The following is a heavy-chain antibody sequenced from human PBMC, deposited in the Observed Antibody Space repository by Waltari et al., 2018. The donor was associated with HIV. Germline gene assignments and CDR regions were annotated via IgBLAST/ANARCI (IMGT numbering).Heavy chain of an antibody. Sequence: QVQLVESGGGVVQPGRSLRLSCAASGFTFSSYAMHWVRQAPGKGWGGVAVIGYDGNNIYYADSVKGRFTISRDNSKNTLYLQMNSLRAEDTALYYCARDQCSGELSCGMDVWGQGTTVTVSS. J-gene: IGHJ6*02. V-gene: IGHV3-33*01. D-gene: IGHD2-15*01. CDR3: ARDQCSGELSCGMDV. CDR2: IGYDGNNI. CDR1: GFTFSSYA.